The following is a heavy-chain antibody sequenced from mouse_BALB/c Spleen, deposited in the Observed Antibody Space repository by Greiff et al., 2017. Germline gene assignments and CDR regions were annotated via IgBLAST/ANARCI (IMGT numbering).Heavy chain of an antibody. CDR1: GYTFTSYW. D-gene: IGHD2-4*01. J-gene: IGHJ3*01. CDR2: INPSTGYT. V-gene: IGHV1-7*01. Sequence: VKLQESGAELAKPGASVKMSCKASGYTFTSYWMHWVKQRPGQGLEWIGYINPSTGYTEYNQKFKDKATLTADKSSSTAYMQLSSLTSEDSAVYYCAGGDYEFAYWGQGTLVTVSA. CDR3: AGGDYEFAY.